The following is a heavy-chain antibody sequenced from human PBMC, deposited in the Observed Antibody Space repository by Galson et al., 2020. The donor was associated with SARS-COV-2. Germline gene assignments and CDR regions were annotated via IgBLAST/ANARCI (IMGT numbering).Heavy chain of an antibody. CDR2: IRYDGSNK. Sequence: GGSLRLSCAASGFTFSSYGMHWVRQAPGKGLEWVAFIRYDGSNKYYADSVKGRFTISRDNSKNTLYLQMNSLRAEDTAVYYCAKGSGAYYYDSSGPASDVDYWGQGTLVTVSS. V-gene: IGHV3-30*02. D-gene: IGHD3-22*01. CDR3: AKGSGAYYYDSSGPASDVDY. CDR1: GFTFSSYG. J-gene: IGHJ4*02.